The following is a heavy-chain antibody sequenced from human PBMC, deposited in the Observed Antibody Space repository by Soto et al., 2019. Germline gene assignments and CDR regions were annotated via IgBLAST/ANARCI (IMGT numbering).Heavy chain of an antibody. J-gene: IGHJ4*02. CDR3: ARQIYDSDTGPNFQYYFDS. CDR1: GYSFAGYW. CDR2: IDPSDSQT. Sequence: ESLKISCKGSGYSFAGYWITWVRQKPGKGLEWMGRIDPSDSQTYYSPSFRGHVTISVTKSITTVFLQWSSLRASDTAMYYCARQIYDSDTGPNFQYYFDSWGQGTPVTVS. V-gene: IGHV5-10-1*01. D-gene: IGHD3-22*01.